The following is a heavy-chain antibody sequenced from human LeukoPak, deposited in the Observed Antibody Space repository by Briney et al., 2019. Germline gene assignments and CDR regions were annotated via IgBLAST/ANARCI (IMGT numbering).Heavy chain of an antibody. J-gene: IGHJ4*02. CDR1: GYTFPSYG. CDR3: ARDYYYGSGSYSPFDY. V-gene: IGHV1-18*01. Sequence: GASVKVSCKASGYTFPSYGISWVRQAPGQGREWMGWISAYNGNTNYAQKLQGRVTMTTDTSTSTAYMELRSLRSDDTAVYYCARDYYYGSGSYSPFDYWGQGTLVTVSS. D-gene: IGHD3-10*01. CDR2: ISAYNGNT.